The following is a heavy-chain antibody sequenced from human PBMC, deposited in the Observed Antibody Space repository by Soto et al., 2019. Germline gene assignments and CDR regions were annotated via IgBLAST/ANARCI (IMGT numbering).Heavy chain of an antibody. Sequence: QVQLQESGPGLVKPSETLSLTCTVSGGSISSYYWSWIRQPPGKGLEWIGYIYYSGSTNYNPSLTSRVTISVDTSKNQFSLKLSSVTAADTAVYYCARGGQWLHPYYFDYWGQGTLVTVSS. D-gene: IGHD6-19*01. CDR2: IYYSGST. V-gene: IGHV4-59*01. CDR1: GGSISSYY. J-gene: IGHJ4*02. CDR3: ARGGQWLHPYYFDY.